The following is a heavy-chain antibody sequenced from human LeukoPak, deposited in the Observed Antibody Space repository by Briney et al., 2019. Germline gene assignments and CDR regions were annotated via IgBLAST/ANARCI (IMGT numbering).Heavy chain of an antibody. D-gene: IGHD1-26*01. CDR1: GGSISSSSYY. CDR3: ARGGGATSDDAFDI. CDR2: IYYSGST. J-gene: IGHJ3*02. Sequence: SETLSLTCTVSGGSISSSSYYWGWIRQPPGKGLEWIGSIYYSGSTYYNPSLKSRVTISVDTSKNQFSLKLSSVTAADTAVYYCARGGGATSDDAFDIWGQGTMVTVSS. V-gene: IGHV4-39*07.